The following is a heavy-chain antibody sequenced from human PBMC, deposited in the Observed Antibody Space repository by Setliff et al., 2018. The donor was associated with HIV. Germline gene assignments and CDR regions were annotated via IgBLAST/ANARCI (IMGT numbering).Heavy chain of an antibody. J-gene: IGHJ4*02. CDR2: IYHSGNT. V-gene: IGHV4-38-2*02. D-gene: IGHD1-26*01. Sequence: PSETLSLTCTVSGYSISSGYYWGLTRQPPGKGLEWIGYIYHSGNTNYNPSLESRVSISVDTSKNQFSLKLSSVTAADTAVYYCARGDTRNYYGGDYFDYWGQGSLVTVSS. CDR1: GYSISSGYY. CDR3: ARGDTRNYYGGDYFDY.